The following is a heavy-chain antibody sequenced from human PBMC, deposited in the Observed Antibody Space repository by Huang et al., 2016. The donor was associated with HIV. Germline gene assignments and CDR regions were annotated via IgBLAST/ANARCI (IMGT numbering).Heavy chain of an antibody. D-gene: IGHD6-19*01. J-gene: IGHJ4*02. V-gene: IGHV1-8*01. CDR1: GYIFSNYD. Sequence: QVQLVQSGPEVKKPGASVKVSCQTSGYIFSNYDINWVRQAPGQGLQWIGLLNPNSGKTAYGQNFQGRVTLTRSTYTGAAYMVLNSLTSQDTAVYYCARLTSGWYQDYWGQGTLVTVSS. CDR3: ARLTSGWYQDY. CDR2: LNPNSGKT.